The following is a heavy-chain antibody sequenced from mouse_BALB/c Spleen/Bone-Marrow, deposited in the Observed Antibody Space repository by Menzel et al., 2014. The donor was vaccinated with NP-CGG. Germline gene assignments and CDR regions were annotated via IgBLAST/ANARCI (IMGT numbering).Heavy chain of an antibody. CDR2: INPSNGRT. D-gene: IGHD2-14*01. J-gene: IGHJ3*01. Sequence: QVQLQQSGAELVKPGASVKLSCKASGYTFTSYWMHWVKQRPGQGLEWIGEINPSNGRTNYNEKFKSKATLTVDKSSSTAYVQLSSLTSEDSAVYYCARGGRYDERTWFAYWGQGTLVTVSA. CDR3: ARGGRYDERTWFAY. CDR1: GYTFTSYW. V-gene: IGHV1S81*02.